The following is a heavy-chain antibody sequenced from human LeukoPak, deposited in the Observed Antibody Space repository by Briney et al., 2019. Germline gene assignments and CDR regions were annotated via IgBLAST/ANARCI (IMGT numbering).Heavy chain of an antibody. J-gene: IGHJ4*02. Sequence: GGSLRLSCEASGFTFRSHWMSWVRQAPGKGLEWVANIHQYGGEKYYVDSVRGRLSISRDNAKNSLYLEMNSLRAEDTAVYYCAKTYYYDSSGYYYAPKYYFDYWGQGTLVTVSS. V-gene: IGHV3-7*03. D-gene: IGHD3-22*01. CDR1: GFTFRSHW. CDR2: IHQYGGEK. CDR3: AKTYYYDSSGYYYAPKYYFDY.